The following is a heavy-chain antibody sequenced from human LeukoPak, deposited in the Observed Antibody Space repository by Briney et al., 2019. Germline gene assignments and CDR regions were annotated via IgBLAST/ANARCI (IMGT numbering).Heavy chain of an antibody. D-gene: IGHD3-16*01. CDR3: ARRFRY. CDR2: IKDDGSLK. Sequence: GGSLRLSCVGPGLTFSGFELNWVRQAPGKGLEWVSYIKDDGSLKTYADSVKGRFTISRDNARNSLYLQMNSLRVEDTAIYYCARRFRYWGQGTLVTVSS. J-gene: IGHJ4*02. CDR1: GLTFSGFE. V-gene: IGHV3-48*03.